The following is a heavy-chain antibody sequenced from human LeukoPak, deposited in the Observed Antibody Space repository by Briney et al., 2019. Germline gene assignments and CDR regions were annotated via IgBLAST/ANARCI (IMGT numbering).Heavy chain of an antibody. V-gene: IGHV1-2*06. CDR1: GYTFTGYY. Sequence: ASVKVSCKASGYTFTGYYMHWVRQAPGQGLEWMGRINPNNGVTIYAQKFQGRVTMTRDTSISTAYMELTRLKSDDTAVYYCAGQYFYDSSGYSHPFDIWGQGTMVTVSS. CDR3: AGQYFYDSSGYSHPFDI. J-gene: IGHJ3*02. CDR2: INPNNGVT. D-gene: IGHD3-22*01.